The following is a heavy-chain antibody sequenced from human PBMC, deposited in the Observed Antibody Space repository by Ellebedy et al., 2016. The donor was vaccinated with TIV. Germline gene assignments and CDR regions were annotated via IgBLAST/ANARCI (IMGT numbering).Heavy chain of an antibody. Sequence: GESLKISCAASGFTFRSCAMHWLRQSPGKGLEWVAVISYDGSNKYYADSVKGRFTISRDNSKNTLYLQMNSLRAEDTAVYYCARGNSEGAFDYWGQGTLVTVSS. V-gene: IGHV3-30-3*01. CDR1: GFTFRSCA. CDR3: ARGNSEGAFDY. CDR2: ISYDGSNK. D-gene: IGHD4-23*01. J-gene: IGHJ4*02.